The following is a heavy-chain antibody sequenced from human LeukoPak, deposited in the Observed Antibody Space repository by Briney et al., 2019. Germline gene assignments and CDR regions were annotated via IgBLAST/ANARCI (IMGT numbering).Heavy chain of an antibody. J-gene: IGHJ4*02. CDR1: GFTFSSYS. CDR3: ARDYLTRKTRYSPIDY. Sequence: SGGSLRLSCAASGFTFSSYSMNWVRQAPGKGLEWVSSISSSSSYIYYADSVKGRFTISRDNAKNSLYLQMNSLRAEDTAVYYCARDYLTRKTRYSPIDYWGQGTLVTVPS. D-gene: IGHD4-11*01. CDR2: ISSSSSYI. V-gene: IGHV3-21*01.